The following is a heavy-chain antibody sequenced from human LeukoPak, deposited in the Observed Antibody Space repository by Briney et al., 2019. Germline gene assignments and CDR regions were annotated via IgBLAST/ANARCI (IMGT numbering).Heavy chain of an antibody. CDR3: ARDHTSDF. V-gene: IGHV3-7*01. Sequence: GGSLRLSCAASGFTFSSYWMSWVRQAPGKGLEWVANIKQDGSEKYYVDSVQGRFTISRNNAKNSLYLQMNSLRGEDTAMYFCARDHTSDFWGQGTLVTVSS. J-gene: IGHJ4*02. CDR2: IKQDGSEK. CDR1: GFTFSSYW.